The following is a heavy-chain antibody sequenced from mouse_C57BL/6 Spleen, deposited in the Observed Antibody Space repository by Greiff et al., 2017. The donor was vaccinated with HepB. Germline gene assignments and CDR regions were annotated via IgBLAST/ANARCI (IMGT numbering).Heavy chain of an antibody. CDR1: GFTFSSYA. CDR3: TRDGYYPTGNYFDY. D-gene: IGHD2-3*01. V-gene: IGHV5-9-1*02. CDR2: ISSGGDYI. Sequence: EVKLMESGEGLVKPGGSLKLSCAASGFTFSSYAMSWVRQTPEKRLEWVAYISSGGDYIYYADTVKGRFTISRDNARNTLYLQMSSLKSEDTAMYYCTRDGYYPTGNYFDYWGQGTTLTVSS. J-gene: IGHJ2*01.